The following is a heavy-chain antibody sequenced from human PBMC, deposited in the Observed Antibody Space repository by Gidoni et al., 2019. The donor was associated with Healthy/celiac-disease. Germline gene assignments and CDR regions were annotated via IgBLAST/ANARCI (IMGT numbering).Heavy chain of an antibody. V-gene: IGHV3-21*01. CDR2: SSCIRSYI. CDR1: GFTFISYS. Sequence: EVQLVQSGGGLVKPGGSLRLSCAASGFTFISYSRTWVLQAPGTGLEWVSSSSCIRSYIYYAHSVKGRFTISSDNAKNSLYLQMNSLRAEDTAVYYCARGDYYFDYWGQGTLVTVSS. J-gene: IGHJ4*02. CDR3: ARGDYYFDY.